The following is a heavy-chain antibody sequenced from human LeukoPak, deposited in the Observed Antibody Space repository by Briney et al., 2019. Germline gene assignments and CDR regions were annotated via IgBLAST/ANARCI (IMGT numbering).Heavy chain of an antibody. D-gene: IGHD3-3*01. CDR2: ISAYNGNT. CDR1: GYTLTSYG. J-gene: IGHJ1*01. V-gene: IGHV1-18*01. Sequence: GASVKVSCKASGYTLTSYGISWVRQAPGQGLEWMGWISAYNGNTNYAQKLQGRVTMTTDTSTSTAYMELRSLRSDDTAVYYCARVRRVYYDFWSGYYNPEYFQHWGQGTLVTVSS. CDR3: ARVRRVYYDFWSGYYNPEYFQH.